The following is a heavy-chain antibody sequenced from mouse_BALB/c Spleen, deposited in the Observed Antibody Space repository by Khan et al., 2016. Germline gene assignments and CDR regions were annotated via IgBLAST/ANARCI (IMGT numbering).Heavy chain of an antibody. Sequence: EVELVESGGGLVKPGGSLKLSCAASGFTFSGYTMSWVRQTPEKRLEWVATISSGGSYTYYPDSVKGRFTISRDNAKNTLYLQMSSLKSEDTAMYYCTRDSSGGFAYWDQGTLVTVSA. V-gene: IGHV5-6-4*01. J-gene: IGHJ3*01. D-gene: IGHD3-1*01. CDR1: GFTFSGYT. CDR3: TRDSSGGFAY. CDR2: ISSGGSYT.